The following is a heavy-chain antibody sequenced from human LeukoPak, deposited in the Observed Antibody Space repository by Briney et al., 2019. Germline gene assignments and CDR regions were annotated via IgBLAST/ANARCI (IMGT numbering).Heavy chain of an antibody. CDR2: ISSSGSTI. D-gene: IGHD2-15*01. V-gene: IGHV3-48*03. Sequence: HSGGSLRLSCAASGFTFSSYEMNWVRQAPGKGLEWVSYISSSGSTIYYADSVKGRFTISRDNAKNSLYLQMNSLRAEDTAFYYCARAPHCSGGACYSSPWYLDRWGRGTLVTVSS. J-gene: IGHJ2*01. CDR3: ARAPHCSGGACYSSPWYLDR. CDR1: GFTFSSYE.